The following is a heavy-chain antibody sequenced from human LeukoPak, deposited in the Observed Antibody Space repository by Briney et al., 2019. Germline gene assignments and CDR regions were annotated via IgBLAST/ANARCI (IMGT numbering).Heavy chain of an antibody. CDR2: INPSGGST. V-gene: IGHV1-46*01. J-gene: IGHJ3*02. Sequence: ASVKVSCKASGYTFTDYYMHWMRQAPGQGLEWLGIINPSGGSTSYAQKFQGRVTMTRDTSTSTVYMELSSLRSEDTAVYYCARHSSGYLDAFDIWGQGTMVTVSS. D-gene: IGHD3-22*01. CDR3: ARHSSGYLDAFDI. CDR1: GYTFTDYY.